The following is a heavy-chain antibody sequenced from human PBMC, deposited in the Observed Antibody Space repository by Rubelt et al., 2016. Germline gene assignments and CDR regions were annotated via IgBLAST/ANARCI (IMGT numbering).Heavy chain of an antibody. V-gene: IGHV4-34*01. D-gene: IGHD6-19*01. CDR2: INHSGST. J-gene: IGHJ4*02. CDR3: ARGPRFVSIAVVGAIYY. CDR1: GGSFSGYY. Sequence: QVQLQQWGAGLLKPSETLSLTCAVYGGSFSGYYWSWIRQPPGKGLEWIEEINHSGSTNYNPSLKSRVTISVDTSKNQFPLKLGSVTAADTAVYYCARGPRFVSIAVVGAIYYWGQRTLVTVSS.